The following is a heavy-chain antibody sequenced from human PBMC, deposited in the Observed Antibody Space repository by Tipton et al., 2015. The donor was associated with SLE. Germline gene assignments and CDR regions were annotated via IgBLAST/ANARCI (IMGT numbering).Heavy chain of an antibody. CDR3: ARDPEYYYDSSGYFRDAFDI. CDR1: GVSISSHY. J-gene: IGHJ3*02. Sequence: TLSLTCTVSGVSISSHYWSWIRQLPGKGLEWIGYIYYSGSTNYNPSLKSRVTISVGTSKNQFSLKLSSVTAADTAVYYCARDPEYYYDSSGYFRDAFDIWGQGTMVTVSS. CDR2: IYYSGST. D-gene: IGHD3-22*01. V-gene: IGHV4-59*11.